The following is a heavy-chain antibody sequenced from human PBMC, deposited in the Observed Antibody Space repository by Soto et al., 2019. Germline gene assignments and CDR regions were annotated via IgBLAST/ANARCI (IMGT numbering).Heavy chain of an antibody. Sequence: LGESLKISCKGSGYSFTSYWIGWVRQMPGKGLEWMGIIYPGDSDTRYSPSFQGQVTISADKSISTAYLQWSSLKASDTAMYYCARDSSSWPPYYYYGMDVWGQGTTVTISS. CDR2: IYPGDSDT. CDR1: GYSFTSYW. J-gene: IGHJ6*02. D-gene: IGHD6-13*01. V-gene: IGHV5-51*01. CDR3: ARDSSSWPPYYYYGMDV.